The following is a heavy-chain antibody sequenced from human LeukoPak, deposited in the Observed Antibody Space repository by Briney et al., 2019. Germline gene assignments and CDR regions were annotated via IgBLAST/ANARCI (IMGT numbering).Heavy chain of an antibody. CDR1: GGSISSGAYS. CDR3: AWSPYRSNFDY. J-gene: IGHJ4*02. CDR2: VYYSGST. D-gene: IGHD3-16*02. V-gene: IGHV4-30-2*03. Sequence: KPSQTLSLTCAVSGGSISSGAYSWSWIRQPPRKGLEWIGYVYYSGSTYYNPSLKSRVTISVDTSKNQFSLKLSSVTAADTAVYYCAWSPYRSNFDYWGQGTLVTVSS.